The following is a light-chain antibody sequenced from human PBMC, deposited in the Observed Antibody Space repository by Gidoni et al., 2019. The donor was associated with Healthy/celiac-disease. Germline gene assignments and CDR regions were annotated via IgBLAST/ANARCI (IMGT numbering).Light chain of an antibody. J-gene: IGKJ1*01. CDR3: QQYNNWPPGT. CDR1: QSVSSN. Sequence: LVMTQSPATLSVSPGERATLSCRASQSVSSNLAWYQQKPGQAPRLLIYGASTRATGIPARFSGSGSGTEFTLTISSLQSEDFAVYYCQQYNNWPPGTFGQGTKVEIK. V-gene: IGKV3-15*01. CDR2: GAS.